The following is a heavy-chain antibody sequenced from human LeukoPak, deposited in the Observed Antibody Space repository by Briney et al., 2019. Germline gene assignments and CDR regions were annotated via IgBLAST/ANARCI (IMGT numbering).Heavy chain of an antibody. D-gene: IGHD3-3*01. CDR2: ISAYNGNT. Sequence: ASVKVSCKASGYTFTSYGISWVRQAPGQGLEWIGWISAYNGNTNYAQKLQGRVTMTTDTSTSTAYMELRSLRSDDTAVYYCARDEYDFWSGYYPEGDYYYGMDVWGQGTTVTVSS. V-gene: IGHV1-18*01. CDR1: GYTFTSYG. CDR3: ARDEYDFWSGYYPEGDYYYGMDV. J-gene: IGHJ6*02.